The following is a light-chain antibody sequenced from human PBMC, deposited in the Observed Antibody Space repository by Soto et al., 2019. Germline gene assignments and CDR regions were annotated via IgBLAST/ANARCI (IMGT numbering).Light chain of an antibody. CDR2: ATS. CDR3: QQSYSTPLP. Sequence: DIQMTQSPSSLSASVGDRVTITCRASQSINTHLNWYHQKPGKAPKLLIYATSILESGVPSRFSGSGSGTDFTLTISSRQPEDFATYYCQQSYSTPLPFGPGTEVDI. CDR1: QSINTH. V-gene: IGKV1-39*01. J-gene: IGKJ3*01.